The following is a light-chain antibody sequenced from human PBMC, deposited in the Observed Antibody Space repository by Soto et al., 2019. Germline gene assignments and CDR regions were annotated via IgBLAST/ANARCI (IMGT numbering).Light chain of an antibody. V-gene: IGLV2-14*01. Sequence: QSALTQPASVSGSPGQSITISCTGTSSDVGGYNYVSWYQQHPGTAPKLMIYEVSNRPSGVSNRFSGSKSGNTASLTISGLQAEDEADYYCSSYTSSSTLVFGGGTKLTV. J-gene: IGLJ2*01. CDR3: SSYTSSSTLV. CDR2: EVS. CDR1: SSDVGGYNY.